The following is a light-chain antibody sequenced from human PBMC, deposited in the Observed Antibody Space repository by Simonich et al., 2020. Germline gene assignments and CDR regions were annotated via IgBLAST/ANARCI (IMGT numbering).Light chain of an antibody. CDR2: DVS. J-gene: IGLJ2*01. V-gene: IGLV2-14*01. CDR1: SSYVGGYNY. CDR3: SSYTSSSTLV. Sequence: QSALTPPASVSWSPGQSITISCTGTSSYVGGYNYVSWYQQHPGKAPKLMILDVSKRPSGVSNRCSGSKSGNTASLTISGLQAEDEADYYCSSYTSSSTLVFGGGTKLTVL.